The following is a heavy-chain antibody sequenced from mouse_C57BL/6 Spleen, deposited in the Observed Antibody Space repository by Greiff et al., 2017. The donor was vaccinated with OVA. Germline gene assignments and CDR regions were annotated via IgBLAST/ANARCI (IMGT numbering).Heavy chain of an antibody. J-gene: IGHJ2*01. CDR1: GYSITSGYS. CDR2: ISYDGSN. Sequence: ESGPGLVKPSQSLSLTCSVTGYSITSGYSWNWIRQFPGNKLEWMGYISYDGSNNYNPSLKNRISITRDTSKNQFFLKLNSVTTEDTATYYCARGGLLREDYFDYWGQGTTLTVSS. CDR3: ARGGLLREDYFDY. D-gene: IGHD2-3*01. V-gene: IGHV3-6*01.